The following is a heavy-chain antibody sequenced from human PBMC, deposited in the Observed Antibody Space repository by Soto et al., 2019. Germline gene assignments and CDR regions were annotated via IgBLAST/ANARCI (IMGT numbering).Heavy chain of an antibody. CDR1: GGSISSSGYY. CDR2: IYHSGNT. CDR3: GRPLTFYYDSSGSGAFDI. Sequence: SENLCLTCTGSGGSISSSGYYWGCIRQPPGRGLEWIGSIYHSGNTFYSPSLRSRVTISVDTSKNQFSLKLNSVTAADTAIYFCGRPLTFYYDSSGSGAFDIWGRGRMVT. D-gene: IGHD3-22*01. J-gene: IGHJ3*02. V-gene: IGHV4-39*01.